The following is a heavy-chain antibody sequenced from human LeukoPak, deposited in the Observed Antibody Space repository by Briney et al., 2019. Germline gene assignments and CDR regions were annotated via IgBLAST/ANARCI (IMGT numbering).Heavy chain of an antibody. CDR2: ISSSSSYI. CDR3: ARDRLLYSAFDV. J-gene: IGHJ3*01. CDR1: GFTFSSYS. D-gene: IGHD1-26*01. Sequence: GGSLRLSCAASGFTFSSYSMNWVRQAPGKGLEWVSSISSSSSYIYYADSVKGRFTISRDNAKNSLYLQMNNLRDDDTAVYYCARDRLLYSAFDVWGQGTMVTVSS. V-gene: IGHV3-21*01.